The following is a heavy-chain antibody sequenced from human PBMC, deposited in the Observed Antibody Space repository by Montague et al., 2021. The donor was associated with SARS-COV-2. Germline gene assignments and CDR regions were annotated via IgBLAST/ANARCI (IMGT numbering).Heavy chain of an antibody. CDR1: VFTFSSYE. Sequence: SQRLSCAVSVFTFSSYEMNWVRQAPGKGLEWVSYISSSGSIIYYADSVRGRFTISRDNAKNSLYLQMNSLRAEDTAVYYCARIPNSYEIVWPLAQWGQGTLVTVSS. CDR3: ARIPNSYEIVWPLAQ. J-gene: IGHJ4*02. D-gene: IGHD3-16*01. V-gene: IGHV3-48*03. CDR2: ISSSGSII.